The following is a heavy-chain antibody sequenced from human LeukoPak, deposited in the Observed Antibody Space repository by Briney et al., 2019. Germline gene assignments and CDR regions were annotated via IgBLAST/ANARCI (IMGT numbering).Heavy chain of an antibody. Sequence: PSETLSLTCSVSGGSIGSNNYYWDWIRQSPGKGLGWVGSLYSTGSTHYNPSLKSRLTISVDTSKNRFSLNLSSVTAADTAVYYCARRRVAATGTDYWGQGTLVTVSS. J-gene: IGHJ4*02. CDR3: ARRRVAATGTDY. CDR1: GGSIGSNNYY. D-gene: IGHD6-13*01. CDR2: LYSTGST. V-gene: IGHV4-39*01.